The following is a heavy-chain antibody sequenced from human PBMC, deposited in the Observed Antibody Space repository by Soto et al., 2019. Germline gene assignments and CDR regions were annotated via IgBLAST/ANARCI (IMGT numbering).Heavy chain of an antibody. V-gene: IGHV4-4*07. CDR3: ARDYGDYQFDY. Sequence: TSETLSLTCTVSGGDISTYYWTWSRQPAGKGLEWIGRIYSSGSTKYNPSLKSRVTMSLDTSKNQFSLKLASVTAADTAVYYRARDYGDYQFDYWGQGTLVTVSS. CDR1: GGDISTYY. D-gene: IGHD4-17*01. CDR2: IYSSGST. J-gene: IGHJ4*02.